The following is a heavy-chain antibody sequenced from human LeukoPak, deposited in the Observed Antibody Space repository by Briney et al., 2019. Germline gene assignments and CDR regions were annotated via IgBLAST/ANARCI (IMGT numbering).Heavy chain of an antibody. D-gene: IGHD1-14*01. J-gene: IGHJ4*02. V-gene: IGHV4-38-2*01. CDR1: GHSISSGYY. Sequence: SETLSLTCAVSGHSISSGYYWGWIRQPPGKGLEWIGSIYHSGTTYYNPSVKSRVTISVDTSKNQFSLNLSSVTAADTAVYYCARSVEEPAALSAFSYWGQGTLVTVSS. CDR2: IYHSGTT. CDR3: ARSVEEPAALSAFSY.